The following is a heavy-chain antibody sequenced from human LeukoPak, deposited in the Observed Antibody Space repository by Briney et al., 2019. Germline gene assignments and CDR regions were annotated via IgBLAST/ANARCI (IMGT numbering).Heavy chain of an antibody. J-gene: IGHJ6*02. V-gene: IGHV3-48*02. CDR2: ISSSSSKI. CDR1: GFTFSTYS. Sequence: PGGSLRLSCTASGFTFSTYSVNWVRKAPGKGLEWVSYISSSSSKIYYADSVKGRFTISRDKAKNSLYLQMNSLRDEDTAVYYCARLGLGYGDYQYFYGMDVWGQGTTVTVSS. D-gene: IGHD4-17*01. CDR3: ARLGLGYGDYQYFYGMDV.